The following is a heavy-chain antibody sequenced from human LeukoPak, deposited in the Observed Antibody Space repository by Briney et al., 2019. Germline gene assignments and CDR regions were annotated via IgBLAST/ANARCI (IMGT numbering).Heavy chain of an antibody. CDR3: AREYCGGDCYSGYYYMDV. Sequence: PSETLSLTCTVSGGSISSGSYYWSWIRHPAGKGLEWIGRIYTIGSPNYNPSLTSRVTLSVNTSKNQFSLKLSSVTGADTAVYYCAREYCGGDCYSGYYYMDVWGKGTTVTVSS. V-gene: IGHV4-61*02. CDR1: GGSISSGSYY. D-gene: IGHD2-21*02. J-gene: IGHJ6*03. CDR2: IYTIGSP.